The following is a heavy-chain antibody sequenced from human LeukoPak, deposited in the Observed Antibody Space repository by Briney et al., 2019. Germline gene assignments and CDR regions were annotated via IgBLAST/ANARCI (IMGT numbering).Heavy chain of an antibody. Sequence: GGSLRLSCTASGFTFSTYSMNWVRQAPGKGLEWVSYISSSSSTIYYADSVKGRFTISRDNAKNSLYLQMNSLRDGDTAVYYCARASFQRWLQLGGDWGQGALVTVSS. CDR3: ARASFQRWLQLGGD. D-gene: IGHD5-24*01. V-gene: IGHV3-48*02. CDR2: ISSSSSTI. J-gene: IGHJ4*02. CDR1: GFTFSTYS.